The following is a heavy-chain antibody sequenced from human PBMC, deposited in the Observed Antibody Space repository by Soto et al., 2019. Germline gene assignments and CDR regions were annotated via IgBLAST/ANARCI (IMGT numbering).Heavy chain of an antibody. J-gene: IGHJ6*02. CDR3: ARRQIPPPTRGAANARGAMDV. Sequence: PGGSLRLSCAASGFTFKNYGMHWVRQAPGKGLEWLAVIWNDGSNSSYANYVKGRFNLSSYYSKYTLYLQMSSLRAEDTGVYYCARRQIPPPTRGAANARGAMDVWCQGTTVTVSS. D-gene: IGHD6-13*01. CDR1: GFTFKNYG. CDR2: IWNDGSNS. V-gene: IGHV3-33*01.